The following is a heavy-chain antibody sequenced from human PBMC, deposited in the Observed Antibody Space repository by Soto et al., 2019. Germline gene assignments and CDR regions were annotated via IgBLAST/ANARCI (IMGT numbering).Heavy chain of an antibody. CDR1: GGSFSGYY. CDR2: INHSGST. CDR3: ARGRKQWLGFAY. V-gene: IGHV4-34*01. J-gene: IGHJ4*02. D-gene: IGHD6-19*01. Sequence: QVPLQQWGAGLLKPSETLSLTCAVYGGSFSGYYWSWIRQPPGKGLEWIGEINHSGSTNYTPSLKCRVTISVDTSKNQFSLKLTSVTAADTAVYYCARGRKQWLGFAYWGQGTVVTVSP.